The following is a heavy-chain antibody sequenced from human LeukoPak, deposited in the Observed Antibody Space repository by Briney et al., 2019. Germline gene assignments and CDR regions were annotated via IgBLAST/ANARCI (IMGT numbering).Heavy chain of an antibody. CDR2: ISYDGSKK. Sequence: GGSLRLSCAASGFTFSSYGMHWVRQAPGKGLEWVAVISYDGSKKYYADSVKGRFTISRDNSKNTLYLQMNSLRAEDTAVYYCAKAFPSPHCGGDCYWSGYFDYWGQGTLVTVSS. J-gene: IGHJ4*02. CDR1: GFTFSSYG. CDR3: AKAFPSPHCGGDCYWSGYFDY. D-gene: IGHD2-21*02. V-gene: IGHV3-30*18.